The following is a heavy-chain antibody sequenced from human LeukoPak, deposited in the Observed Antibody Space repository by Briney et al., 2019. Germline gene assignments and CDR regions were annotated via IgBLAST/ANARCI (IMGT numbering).Heavy chain of an antibody. J-gene: IGHJ3*02. CDR1: GGSISSSSYY. CDR3: AIVRDDAFAI. V-gene: IGHV4-39*01. Sequence: SETLSLTCTVSGGSISSSSYYWGWIRQPPGKGLEWIGNIFYSGSTYYSPSLKSRVTISVYTSKNQFSLKLRSVTAADTAVYYSAIVRDDAFAIWGQGTMVTVSS. CDR2: IFYSGST.